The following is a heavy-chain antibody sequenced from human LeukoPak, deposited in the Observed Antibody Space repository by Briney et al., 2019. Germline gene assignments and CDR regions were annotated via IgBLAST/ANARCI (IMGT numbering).Heavy chain of an antibody. V-gene: IGHV3-48*02. CDR1: GFSFSAYS. J-gene: IGHJ4*02. D-gene: IGHD3-10*01. CDR3: ARAGGSGTYSAY. CDR2: ISSTGTTI. Sequence: GGSLRLSCAASGFSFSAYSMNWVRQAPGKGLEWVSYISSTGTTIYYADSVKGRFTISRDNAKSSLSLQMNSLRDEDTAVYYCARAGGSGTYSAYWGQGTLVTVSS.